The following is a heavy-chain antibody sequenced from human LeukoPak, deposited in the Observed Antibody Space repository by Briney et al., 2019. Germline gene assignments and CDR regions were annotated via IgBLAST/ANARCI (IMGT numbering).Heavy chain of an antibody. CDR3: ARGYSSSWPSYYFDY. CDR1: GGSISSYY. CDR2: IYYSGST. D-gene: IGHD6-13*01. Sequence: SETLSLTCTVSGGSISSYYWSWIRQPPGKGLEWIRYIYYSGSTNYNPSLKSRVTISVDTSKNQFSLKLSSVTAADTAVYYCARGYSSSWPSYYFDYWGQGTLVTVSS. V-gene: IGHV4-59*01. J-gene: IGHJ4*02.